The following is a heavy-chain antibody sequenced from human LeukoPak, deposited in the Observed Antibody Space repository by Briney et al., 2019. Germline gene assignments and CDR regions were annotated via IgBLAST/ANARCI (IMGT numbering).Heavy chain of an antibody. V-gene: IGHV1-2*02. Sequence: ASVKVSCKASGYTFTGYHVHWVRQAPGQGLKWMGWISPSSGGINYAQKFQGRVTMTRDTSINTANMELSSLRSDDTAVYYCARDRGGYMDVWGKGTTVTVSS. J-gene: IGHJ6*03. CDR3: ARDRGGYMDV. CDR2: ISPSSGGI. D-gene: IGHD3-10*01. CDR1: GYTFTGYH.